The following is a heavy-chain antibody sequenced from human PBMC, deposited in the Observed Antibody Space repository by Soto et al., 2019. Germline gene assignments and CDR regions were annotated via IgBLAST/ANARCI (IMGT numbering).Heavy chain of an antibody. CDR3: ARLGDYYQAFDY. Sequence: SETLSLTCTVTGASVINDYWNWIRQPPGKGLEWIGFVYDSGSTSYNSSLKSRLTISVDTSKNQFSLKLRSVTAADTAVYYCARLGDYYQAFDYWGQGTLVT. CDR2: VYDSGST. D-gene: IGHD3-22*01. V-gene: IGHV4-59*02. J-gene: IGHJ4*01. CDR1: GASVINDY.